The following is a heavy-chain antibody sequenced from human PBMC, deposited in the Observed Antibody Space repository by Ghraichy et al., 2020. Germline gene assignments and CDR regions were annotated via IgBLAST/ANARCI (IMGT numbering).Heavy chain of an antibody. CDR2: INSDGSST. Sequence: GGSLRLSCAASGFTFSSYWMHWVRQAPGKGLVWVSRINSDGSSTSYADSVKGRFTISRDNAKNTLYLQMNSLRAEDTAVYYCARGTYYYDSSGYYYGDYWGQGTLVTVSS. J-gene: IGHJ4*02. CDR3: ARGTYYYDSSGYYYGDY. CDR1: GFTFSSYW. D-gene: IGHD3-22*01. V-gene: IGHV3-74*01.